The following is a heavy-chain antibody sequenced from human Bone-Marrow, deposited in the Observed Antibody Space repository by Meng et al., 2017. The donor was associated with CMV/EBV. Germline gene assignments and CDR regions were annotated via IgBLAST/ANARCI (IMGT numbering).Heavy chain of an antibody. Sequence: GGSLRLSCAASGFTVSSNYMSWVRQAPGKGLEWVSVIYSGGSTYYADSVKGRFTISRDNSKNTLYLQMNSLKAEDTAVYYCARGITIFGVVIMSYYYGMDVWGQGTTVTVSS. CDR3: ARGITIFGVVIMSYYYGMDV. CDR2: IYSGGST. D-gene: IGHD3-3*01. CDR1: GFTVSSNY. J-gene: IGHJ6*02. V-gene: IGHV3-53*05.